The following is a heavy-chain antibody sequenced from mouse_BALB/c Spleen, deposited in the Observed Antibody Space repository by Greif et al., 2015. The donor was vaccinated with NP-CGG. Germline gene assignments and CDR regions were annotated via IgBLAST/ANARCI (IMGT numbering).Heavy chain of an antibody. Sequence: EVQLQQSGAELVKPGASVKLSCTASGFNIKDTYMHWVKQRPEQGLEWIGRIDPANGNTKYDPKFQGKATITADTSSNTAYLQLSSLTSEDTTVYYCARWDWYFDVWGAGTTVTVSS. CDR1: GFNIKDTY. J-gene: IGHJ1*01. CDR3: ARWDWYFDV. CDR2: IDPANGNT. V-gene: IGHV14-3*02.